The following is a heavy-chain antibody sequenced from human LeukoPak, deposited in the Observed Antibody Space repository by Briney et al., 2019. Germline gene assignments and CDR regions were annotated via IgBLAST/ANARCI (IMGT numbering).Heavy chain of an antibody. V-gene: IGHV1-18*01. CDR3: ARGEGTVPFDY. J-gene: IGHJ4*02. CDR1: GCTFTSYG. CDR2: ISAYNDNT. Sequence: ASVKVSCKASGCTFTSYGISWVRQAPGQGLEWMGWISAYNDNTNYAQKFQGRVTMTTDTSTSTAYMELRSLRSDDTAVYFCARGEGTVPFDYWGQGTLVTVSS. D-gene: IGHD3/OR15-3a*01.